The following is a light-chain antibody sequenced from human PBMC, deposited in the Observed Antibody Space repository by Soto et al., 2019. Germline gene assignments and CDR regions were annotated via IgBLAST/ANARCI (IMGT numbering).Light chain of an antibody. CDR2: AAS. CDR1: QSISSY. J-gene: IGKJ1*01. Sequence: DIQMTQSPSSLSASVGDRVTITCRASQSISSYLNWYQQKPGKAPKLLIYAASSLHSGVPSRFSGSGSGTAFTLTISRLQHEDFATYYCQQSYITPPLSFGQGTKVEIK. V-gene: IGKV1-39*01. CDR3: QQSYITPPLS.